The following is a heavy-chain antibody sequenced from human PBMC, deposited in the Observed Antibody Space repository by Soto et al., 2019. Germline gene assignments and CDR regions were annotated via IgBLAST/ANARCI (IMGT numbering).Heavy chain of an antibody. Sequence: GGSLRLSCAASGFTFSSYIMNWVRQAPGKGLEWVSYISSSSNTIYYADSVKGRFTISRDNAQNSLYLQMNSLRDEDTAVYYCARGTLPSDYYYYGMDVWGQGTTVTVSS. CDR3: ARGTLPSDYYYYGMDV. V-gene: IGHV3-48*02. CDR1: GFTFSSYI. CDR2: ISSSSNTI. J-gene: IGHJ6*02.